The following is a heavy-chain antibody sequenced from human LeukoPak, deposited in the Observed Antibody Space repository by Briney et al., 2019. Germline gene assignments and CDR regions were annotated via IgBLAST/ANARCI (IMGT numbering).Heavy chain of an antibody. D-gene: IGHD3-22*01. CDR3: ARGRYVSYYDSSGYYHWFDP. J-gene: IGHJ5*02. Sequence: PSETLSLTCTVSGDSISSSRSYWGWLRQPPGKGLEWIGSIYYSGSTNYNPSLKSRVTISVDTSKNQFSLKLSSVTAADTAVYYCARGRYVSYYDSSGYYHWFDPWGQGTLVTVSS. V-gene: IGHV4-39*07. CDR2: IYYSGST. CDR1: GDSISSSRSY.